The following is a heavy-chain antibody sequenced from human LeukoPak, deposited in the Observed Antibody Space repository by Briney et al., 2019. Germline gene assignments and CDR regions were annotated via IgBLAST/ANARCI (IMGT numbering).Heavy chain of an antibody. CDR1: GGSISSSSYY. Sequence: SETLSLTCTVSGGSISSSSYYWGWIRQPPGKGLEWIGSIYYSGSTYHNPSLKSRVTISVDTSKNQFSLKLSSVTAADTAVYYCGRSKKLLWFGEAIGDWGQGTLVTVSS. CDR3: GRSKKLLWFGEAIGD. V-gene: IGHV4-39*01. J-gene: IGHJ4*02. CDR2: IYYSGST. D-gene: IGHD3-10*01.